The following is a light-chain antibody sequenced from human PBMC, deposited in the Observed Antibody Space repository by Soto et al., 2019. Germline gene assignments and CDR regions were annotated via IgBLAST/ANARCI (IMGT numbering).Light chain of an antibody. V-gene: IGLV4-69*01. Sequence: HPVLTQSPSASASLGASVKLTCTLSSGHSSYAIAWHQQQPEKGPRYLMKVNTDGSHSKGDGIPDRFSGSSSGAERYLTISSLQSEDEADYYCQSWGTGIQVFGGGTKVTVL. CDR1: SGHSSYA. CDR2: VNTDGSH. CDR3: QSWGTGIQV. J-gene: IGLJ2*01.